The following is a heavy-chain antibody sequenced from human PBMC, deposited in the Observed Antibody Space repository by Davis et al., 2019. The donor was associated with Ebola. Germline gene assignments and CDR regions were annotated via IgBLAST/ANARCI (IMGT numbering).Heavy chain of an antibody. CDR2: ISYDGSDK. D-gene: IGHD3-22*01. CDR1: GFTFSSYA. V-gene: IGHV3-30*04. Sequence: GESLKISCAASGFTFSSYAVHWVRQAPGKGLEWVAVISYDGSDKYYADSVKGRFTISRDNSKNTLFLQMNSLRVEDTAVYYCARGGPMRVFVAFDIWGQGTMVTVSS. CDR3: ARGGPMRVFVAFDI. J-gene: IGHJ3*02.